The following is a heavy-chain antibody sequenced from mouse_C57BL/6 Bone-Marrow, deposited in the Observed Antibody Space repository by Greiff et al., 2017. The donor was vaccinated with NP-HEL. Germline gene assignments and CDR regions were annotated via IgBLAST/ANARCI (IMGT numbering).Heavy chain of an antibody. CDR2: ISDGGSYT. CDR1: GFTFSSYA. D-gene: IGHD2-1*01. J-gene: IGHJ4*01. V-gene: IGHV5-4*03. Sequence: DVMLVESGGGLVKPGGSLKLSCAASGFTFSSYAMSWVRQTPEKRLEWVATISDGGSYTYYPDNVKGRFTISRDNAKTNLYLQMSHLKSEDTAMYYGARGGYYGDGYAMDYWGQGTSVTVSS. CDR3: ARGGYYGDGYAMDY.